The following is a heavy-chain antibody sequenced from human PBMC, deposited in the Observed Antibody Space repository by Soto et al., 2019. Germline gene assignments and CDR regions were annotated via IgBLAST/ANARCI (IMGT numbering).Heavy chain of an antibody. V-gene: IGHV1-58*01. D-gene: IGHD2-21*01. J-gene: IGHJ4*02. CDR2: IVVASGKN. CDR3: AATLDWGSHDFGGYPS. Sequence: QMHVVQSGPEVKKPGTSVKVSCKGSGFTFSRAAVQWVRQARGQGLEWIGWIVVASGKNDYAPNLQERVRITRDVSTSTAYLEVSDLSFEDTAVYSCAATLDWGSHDFGGYPSWGQGTLVTVSS. CDR1: GFTFSRAA.